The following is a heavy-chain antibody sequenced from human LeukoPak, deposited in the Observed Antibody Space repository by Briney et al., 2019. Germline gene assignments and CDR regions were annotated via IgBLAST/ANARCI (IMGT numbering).Heavy chain of an antibody. CDR3: ARPYGSGSYLYYFNY. J-gene: IGHJ4*02. CDR1: GYSLTTYW. Sequence: GESLKISCQGSGYSLTTYWIGWVRQMPGKGLDRMGIIYPGDSDTRYSPSFQGQVTISADKSISTAYLQWSSLKASDTAMYYCARPYGSGSYLYYFNYWGQGTLVTVSS. V-gene: IGHV5-51*01. D-gene: IGHD3-10*01. CDR2: IYPGDSDT.